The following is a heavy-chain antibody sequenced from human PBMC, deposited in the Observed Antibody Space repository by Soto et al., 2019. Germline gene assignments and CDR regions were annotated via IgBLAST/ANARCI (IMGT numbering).Heavy chain of an antibody. CDR1: GYSFTSLD. V-gene: IGHV1-8*01. CDR3: ARGVSAGVDY. D-gene: IGHD1-26*01. CDR2: MEPRTGRT. Sequence: QVQLVQSGAEVREPGASVKVSCKASGYSFTSLDINWVRQTAGQGREWMGWMEPRTGRTGYAQKFQGRVTMTRDTSINTAYMELTALTSDDTAFYYCARGVSAGVDYWGQGTLVIVSS. J-gene: IGHJ4*02.